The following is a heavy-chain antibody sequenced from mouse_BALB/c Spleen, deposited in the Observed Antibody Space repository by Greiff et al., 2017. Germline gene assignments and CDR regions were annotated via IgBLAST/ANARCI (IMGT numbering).Heavy chain of an antibody. J-gene: IGHJ4*01. D-gene: IGHD2-4*01. CDR2: ISDGGSYT. CDR3: ARGDFYDYDGDAMDY. CDR1: GFTFSDYY. Sequence: DVKLVESGGGLVKPGGSLKLSCAASGFTFSDYYMYWVRQTPEKRLEWVATISDGGSYTYYPDSVKGRFTISRDNAKNNLYLQMSSLKSEDTAMYYCARGDFYDYDGDAMDYWGQGTSVTVSS. V-gene: IGHV5-4*02.